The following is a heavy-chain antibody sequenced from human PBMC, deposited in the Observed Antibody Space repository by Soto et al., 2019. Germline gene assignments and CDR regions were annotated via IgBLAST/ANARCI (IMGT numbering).Heavy chain of an antibody. CDR2: INPDNGDT. Sequence: ASVKVSCKASGYTFTRNAIHWVRQVPGQRLEWMAWINPDNGDTKNSQRFQGRVTITRDTSASTAYMELSSLRSEDTAVYYCARDERGFGYWG. CDR1: GYTFTRNA. D-gene: IGHD3-16*01. CDR3: ARDERGFGY. J-gene: IGHJ4*01. V-gene: IGHV1-3*01.